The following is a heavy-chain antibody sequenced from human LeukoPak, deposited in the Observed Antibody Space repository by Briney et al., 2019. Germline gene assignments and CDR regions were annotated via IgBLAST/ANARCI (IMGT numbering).Heavy chain of an antibody. CDR3: ARGPATYYYDSSGYN. D-gene: IGHD3-22*01. V-gene: IGHV1-8*01. CDR2: MNPNSGNT. Sequence: ASVKVSCKASGYTFASYDINWVRQATGQGLEWMGWMNPNSGNTGHAQKFQGRVTMTRNTSISTAYMELSSLRSEDTAVYYCARGPATYYYDSSGYNWGQGTLVTVSS. J-gene: IGHJ4*02. CDR1: GYTFASYD.